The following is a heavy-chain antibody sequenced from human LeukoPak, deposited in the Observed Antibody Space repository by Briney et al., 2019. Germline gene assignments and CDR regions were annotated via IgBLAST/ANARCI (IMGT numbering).Heavy chain of an antibody. CDR2: INPSGGST. Sequence: ASVKVSCKASGYTFTSYYMHWVRQAPGQGLEWMGIINPSGGSTSYAQKFQGRVTTTRDTSTSTVYMGLSSLRSEDTAVYYCARDLWSGGDSDYWGQGTLVTVSS. V-gene: IGHV1-46*01. J-gene: IGHJ4*02. CDR1: GYTFTSYY. CDR3: ARDLWSGGDSDY. D-gene: IGHD2-21*02.